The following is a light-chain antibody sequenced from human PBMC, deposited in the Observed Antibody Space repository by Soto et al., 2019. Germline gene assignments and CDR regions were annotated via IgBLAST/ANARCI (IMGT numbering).Light chain of an antibody. CDR2: GAS. V-gene: IGKV3D-20*02. CDR1: QSVSSSY. J-gene: IGKJ5*01. Sequence: EIVLTQSPGTLSLSPWERATLSCRASQSVSSSYLAWYQQKPGQAPRLLIYGASSRATGIPDRFSGSGSGTDFTLTISSLEPEDFAVYYCQQRSNWPPLITFGQGTRLEIK. CDR3: QQRSNWPPLIT.